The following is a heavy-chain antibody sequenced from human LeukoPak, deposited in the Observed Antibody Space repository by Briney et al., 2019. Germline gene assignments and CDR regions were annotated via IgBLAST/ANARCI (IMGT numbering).Heavy chain of an antibody. CDR1: GASISNYY. J-gene: IGHJ6*03. V-gene: IGHV4-59*01. CDR2: ISSSGTP. D-gene: IGHD3-3*01. CDR3: ARLFGVVTPRYYHMDV. Sequence: SETLSLTCTVSGASISNYYWTWIRQPPGKGLEWITHISSSGTPYYNPSLKSRVTISVDTSKNQFSLKLSSVTAADTALYFCARLFGVVTPRYYHMDVWGKGTTVTVSS.